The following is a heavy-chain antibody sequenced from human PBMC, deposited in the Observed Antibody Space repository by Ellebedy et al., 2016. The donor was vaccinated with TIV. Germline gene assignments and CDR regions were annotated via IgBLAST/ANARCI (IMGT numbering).Heavy chain of an antibody. CDR1: GFTFSSYA. D-gene: IGHD1-7*01. J-gene: IGHJ6*02. CDR2: ISYDGSNK. V-gene: IGHV3-30-3*01. Sequence: GESLKISCAASGFTFSSYAMHWVRQAPGKGLEWVAVISYDGSNKYYADSVKGRFTISRDNSKNTLYLQMNSLRAEDTAVYYCARDLELRERFYYYGMDVWGQGTTVTVSS. CDR3: ARDLELRERFYYYGMDV.